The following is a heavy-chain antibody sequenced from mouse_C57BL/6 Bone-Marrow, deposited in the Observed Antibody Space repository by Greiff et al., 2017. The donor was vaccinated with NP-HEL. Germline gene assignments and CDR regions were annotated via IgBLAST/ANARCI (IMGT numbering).Heavy chain of an antibody. CDR1: GFSLTSYG. J-gene: IGHJ2*01. CDR2: IWRGGST. D-gene: IGHD1-1*01. Sequence: QVQLQQSGPGLVQPSQSLSLTCTVSGFSLTSYGVHWVRQSPGKGLEWLGVIWRGGSTDYNAAVMSRLSITKVISKCHLFFKKNRLQADHTAIYSCANPRCLFPSFDCWGQGTTLTVSS. CDR3: ANPRCLFPSFDC. V-gene: IGHV2-5*01.